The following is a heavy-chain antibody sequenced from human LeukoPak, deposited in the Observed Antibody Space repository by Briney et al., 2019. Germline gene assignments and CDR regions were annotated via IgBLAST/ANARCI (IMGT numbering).Heavy chain of an antibody. CDR2: ISAYNGNT. CDR3: ARGTKFSYYDYVWGSPPYGMDV. D-gene: IGHD3-16*01. V-gene: IGHV1-18*01. Sequence: ASVKVSCKASGYTFTSYGISWVRQAPGQGLEWMGWISAYNGNTNYAQKLQGRVTMTTDTSTSTAYMELRSPRSDDTAVYYCARGTKFSYYDYVWGSPPYGMDVWGQGTTVTVSS. J-gene: IGHJ6*02. CDR1: GYTFTSYG.